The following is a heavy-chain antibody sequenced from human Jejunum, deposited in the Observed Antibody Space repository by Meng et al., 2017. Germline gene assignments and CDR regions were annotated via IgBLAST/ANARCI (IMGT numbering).Heavy chain of an antibody. D-gene: IGHD1/OR15-1a*01. Sequence: ASVKVSCKASGYIFTTYAITWVRRAPGQGLEWMGGISADSGNTHSAEKLQGRLTMTTDTSTSTAYMELRSLTSDDTAVYYCARTLPHEDGNKRGLDYWGQGTLVIVSS. CDR1: GYIFTTYA. CDR2: ISADSGNT. J-gene: IGHJ4*02. V-gene: IGHV1-18*01. CDR3: ARTLPHEDGNKRGLDY.